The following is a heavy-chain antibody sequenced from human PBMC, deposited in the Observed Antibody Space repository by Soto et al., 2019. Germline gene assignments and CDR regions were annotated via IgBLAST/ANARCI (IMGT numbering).Heavy chain of an antibody. D-gene: IGHD6-19*01. J-gene: IGHJ4*01. CDR1: GFTFSRYG. V-gene: IGHV3-33*01. CDR3: ARDREQWLVGYYFVY. CDR2: IWYDGSNI. Sequence: PGGSLRLSCAASGFTFSRYGMHWVRQAPGRGLEWVAVIWYDGSNIYYADSVKGRFTISRDNSKDTLDLQMNSLRAEDTAVYYCARDREQWLVGYYFVYLGHATMVTVSP.